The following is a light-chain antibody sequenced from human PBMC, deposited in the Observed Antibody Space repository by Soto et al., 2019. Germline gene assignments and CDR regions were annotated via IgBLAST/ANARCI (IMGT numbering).Light chain of an antibody. CDR2: DAS. J-gene: IGKJ4*01. Sequence: IVLTQAPAPLSLSPGERATLSCRASESIGSYLAWYQQKPGQAPRLLIYDASNRATGVPARFSGSGSGTDFTLTISRLEPEDSAVYYCQQRSNWVAFGGGTKVEI. CDR3: QQRSNWVA. CDR1: ESIGSY. V-gene: IGKV3-11*01.